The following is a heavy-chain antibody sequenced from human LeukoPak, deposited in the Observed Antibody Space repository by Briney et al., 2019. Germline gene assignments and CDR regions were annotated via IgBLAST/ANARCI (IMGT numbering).Heavy chain of an antibody. CDR3: AKETSVGASRPNGMLYYYGMDV. Sequence: GGSLRLSCAASGFTFSNHAMHWVRQAPGKGLEWVADISYDGSDKYYAASVKGRFTISRDNSKNTLYLQMNSLTAEDTAVCYCAKETSVGASRPNGMLYYYGMDVWGQGTTVTVSS. D-gene: IGHD1-26*01. J-gene: IGHJ6*02. V-gene: IGHV3-30*04. CDR2: ISYDGSDK. CDR1: GFTFSNHA.